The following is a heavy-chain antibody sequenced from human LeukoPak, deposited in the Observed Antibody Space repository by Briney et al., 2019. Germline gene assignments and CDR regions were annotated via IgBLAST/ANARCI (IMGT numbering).Heavy chain of an antibody. V-gene: IGHV3-13*01. CDR2: IGIRGDT. CDR1: GFTFIGYD. Sequence: GGSLRLSCAASGFTFIGYDMHWVHQAIGKGLEWVSAIGIRGDTHYSGSVKGRFTISRENDESSLYLQMNSLRAEDTAVYYCARGGIQVSGIDVFDYWGQGTLVTVSS. J-gene: IGHJ4*02. CDR3: ARGGIQVSGIDVFDY. D-gene: IGHD6-19*01.